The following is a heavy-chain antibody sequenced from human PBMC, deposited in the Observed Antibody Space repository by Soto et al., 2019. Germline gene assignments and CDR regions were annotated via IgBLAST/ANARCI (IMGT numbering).Heavy chain of an antibody. Sequence: SVKVSCKASGGTFSSYTISWVRQAPGQGLEWMGRIIPILGIANYAQKFQGRVTITADKSTSTAYMELSSLRSEDTAVYYCARGHFRCGSFYGLHGFYILGQGTMVTVSS. V-gene: IGHV1-69*02. CDR3: ARGHFRCGSFYGLHGFYI. D-gene: IGHD2-15*01. CDR2: IIPILGIA. J-gene: IGHJ3*02. CDR1: GGTFSSYT.